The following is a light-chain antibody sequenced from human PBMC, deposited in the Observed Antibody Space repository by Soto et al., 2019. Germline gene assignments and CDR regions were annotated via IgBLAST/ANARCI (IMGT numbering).Light chain of an antibody. J-gene: IGKJ5*01. Sequence: EIVMTQYAGNLPLAQAERATXSCRAIQIVSSSSLAWYQQKPSQSPRLLVYVASSSPTGIPYRFGCGESGTDLTLSISRLKSEGFAVYYCQQYCISITFGQGTRMDIK. CDR2: VAS. V-gene: IGKV3-20*01. CDR3: QQYCISIT. CDR1: QIVSSSS.